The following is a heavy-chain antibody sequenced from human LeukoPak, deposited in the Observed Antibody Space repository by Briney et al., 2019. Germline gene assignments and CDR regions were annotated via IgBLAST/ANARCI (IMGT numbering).Heavy chain of an antibody. Sequence: SETLSLTCTVSGGSISSFYWSWIRQPPGKGLEWIGSIYYSGSTNYNPSLKSRATISVDTSKNQFSLNLSSVTAADTAVYYCASRYVGGSGSYFRLLDQWGQGTLVTVSS. CDR2: IYYSGST. V-gene: IGHV4-59*12. CDR3: ASRYVGGSGSYFRLLDQ. D-gene: IGHD3-10*01. CDR1: GGSISSFY. J-gene: IGHJ4*02.